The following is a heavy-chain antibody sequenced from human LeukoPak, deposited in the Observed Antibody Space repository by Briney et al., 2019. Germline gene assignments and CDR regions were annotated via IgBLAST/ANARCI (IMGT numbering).Heavy chain of an antibody. CDR1: GFTFSSYA. CDR2: ISGSGGGT. D-gene: IGHD1-26*01. CDR3: ARDLWSGSYYN. V-gene: IGHV3-23*01. Sequence: GGSLRLSCAASGFTFSSYAMGWVRQAPGKGLEWVSAISGSGGGTYYADSVKGRFTFSRDNAKNPLYLQMNSLRAEDTAVYYCARDLWSGSYYNWGQGTLVTVSS. J-gene: IGHJ4*02.